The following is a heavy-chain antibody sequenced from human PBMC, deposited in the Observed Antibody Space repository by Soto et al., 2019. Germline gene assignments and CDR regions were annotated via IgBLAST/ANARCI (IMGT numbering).Heavy chain of an antibody. V-gene: IGHV1-69*06. J-gene: IGHJ2*01. D-gene: IGHD3-22*01. Sequence: QVELVQSGAEVKKPGSSVKVSCQASEDTFRNYAISWVRQAPGQGLEWMGGIIPIFGTANYAQKFQGRVTITADTSANTVYLGLSSLRSENTAVYNCASTTYDRSAYYYWYLGLWGRGTLATAPS. CDR3: ASTTYDRSAYYYWYLGL. CDR1: EDTFRNYA. CDR2: IIPIFGTA.